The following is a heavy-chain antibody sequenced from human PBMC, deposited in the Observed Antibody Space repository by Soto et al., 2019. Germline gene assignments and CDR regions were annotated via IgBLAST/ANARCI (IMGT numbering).Heavy chain of an antibody. V-gene: IGHV1-8*02. CDR2: MNPNSGNT. Sequence: GAPVKVSCKASRLTITSYYINWVRQATGQGLEWMGWMNPNSGNTGYAQKFQGRVTMTRNTSISTAYMELSSLRSEDTAVYYCAKGSGRLRTFDIWGQGTMVTVSS. J-gene: IGHJ3*02. D-gene: IGHD3-10*01. CDR3: AKGSGRLRTFDI. CDR1: RLTITSYY.